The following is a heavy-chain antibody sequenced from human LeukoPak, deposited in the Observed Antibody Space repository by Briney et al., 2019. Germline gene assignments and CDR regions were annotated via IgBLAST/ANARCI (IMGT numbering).Heavy chain of an antibody. Sequence: GGSLRLSCAASAFSLSAYNMNWVRQAPGKGLEWVSSISYTGTYIYYADSVKGRFTISRDNAQNSLYPQMNSLRAEDTAIYYCVRDRGTYRPIDYWGQGTLVTVSS. CDR2: ISYTGTYI. D-gene: IGHD1-26*01. CDR3: VRDRGTYRPIDY. V-gene: IGHV3-21*04. CDR1: AFSLSAYN. J-gene: IGHJ4*02.